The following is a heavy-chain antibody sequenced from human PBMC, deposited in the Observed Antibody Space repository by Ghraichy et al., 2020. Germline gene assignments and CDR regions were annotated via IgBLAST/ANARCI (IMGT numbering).Heavy chain of an antibody. J-gene: IGHJ3*02. Sequence: LSLTCAASGFTFSSYDMHWDRQATGKGLEWVSAIGTAGDTYYPGSVKGRFTISRENAKNSLYLQMNSLRAGDTAVYYCARAVYYGSGHAFDIWGQGTMVPVSS. CDR2: IGTAGDT. D-gene: IGHD3-10*01. V-gene: IGHV3-13*01. CDR1: GFTFSSYD. CDR3: ARAVYYGSGHAFDI.